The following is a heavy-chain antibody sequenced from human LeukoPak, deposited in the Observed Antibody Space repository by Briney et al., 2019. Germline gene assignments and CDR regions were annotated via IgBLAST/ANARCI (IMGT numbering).Heavy chain of an antibody. J-gene: IGHJ3*02. CDR2: IIPIFGTA. Sequence: GASVKVSCKASGGTFSSYAISWVRQAPGQGLEWMGGIIPIFGTANYAQKFQGRVTITADESTSTAYMELSSLRSEDTAVYYCARAGGDYVPSGAFDIWGQGTMVTVSS. CDR1: GGTFSSYA. CDR3: ARAGGDYVPSGAFDI. D-gene: IGHD4-17*01. V-gene: IGHV1-69*13.